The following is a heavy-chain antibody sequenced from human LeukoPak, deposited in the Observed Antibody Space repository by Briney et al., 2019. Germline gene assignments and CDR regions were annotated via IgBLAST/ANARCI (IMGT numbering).Heavy chain of an antibody. CDR1: ENTLSRYY. CDR2: INPTGGGA. CDR3: ARDGHGTSTWGWFDP. Sequence: SVKVSCKASENTLSRYYMNWVRHAPGQGLELMGIINPTGGGASYAQKFQGRVTMTIDTSTSTFYLELSSLTSQDTAVYYCARDGHGTSTWGWFDPWGQGTLVTVSS. V-gene: IGHV1-46*01. D-gene: IGHD7-27*01. J-gene: IGHJ5*01.